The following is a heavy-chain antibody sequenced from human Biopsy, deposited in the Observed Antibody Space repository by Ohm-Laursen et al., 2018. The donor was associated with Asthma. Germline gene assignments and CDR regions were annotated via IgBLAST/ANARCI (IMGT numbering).Heavy chain of an antibody. D-gene: IGHD2-2*01. V-gene: IGHV3-74*01. J-gene: IGHJ6*02. CDR2: VKGDGRRT. CDR1: GLTFSDHW. CDR3: ARDGVVPDAMYYHYYYGLDV. Sequence: SLRLSCSASGLTFSDHWMHWVRQAPGKGLEWVSRVKGDGRRTSYADSVMRRFTISRDNAKNTLYLQMNSLRVEDTAVYYCARDGVVPDAMYYHYYYGLDVWGQGTTVTVSS.